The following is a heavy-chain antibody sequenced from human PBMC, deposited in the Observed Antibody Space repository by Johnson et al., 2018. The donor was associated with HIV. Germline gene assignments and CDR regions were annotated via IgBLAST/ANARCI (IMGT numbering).Heavy chain of an antibody. D-gene: IGHD1/OR15-1a*01. J-gene: IGHJ3*01. CDR1: GFTFDDYA. CDR2: IGTAGDT. CDR3: ARGGLGFQNIHDPLDV. Sequence: AASGFTFDDYAMHWVRQAPGKGLEWVSAIGTAGDTYYADSVKGRFTISRDNSKNTLYLQMNSLRAEDTALYYCARGGLGFQNIHDPLDVWGQGTMVTVSS. V-gene: IGHV3-9*01.